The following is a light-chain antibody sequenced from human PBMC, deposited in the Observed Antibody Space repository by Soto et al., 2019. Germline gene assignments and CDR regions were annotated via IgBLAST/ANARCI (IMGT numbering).Light chain of an antibody. CDR3: QQSFSAPLT. V-gene: IGKV1-39*01. CDR2: AAS. CDR1: QSISNA. Sequence: DIPMTQSPSSLSASVGDRVTITCRASQSISNALNWYQQKPGKAPKLLIYAASSLQSGVPSRFSGSGSGTDFTLTISSLQPEDFATYSCQQSFSAPLTFGGGTRVEI. J-gene: IGKJ4*01.